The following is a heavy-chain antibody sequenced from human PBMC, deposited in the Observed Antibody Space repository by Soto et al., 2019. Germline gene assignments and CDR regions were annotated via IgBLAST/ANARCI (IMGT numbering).Heavy chain of an antibody. Sequence: QVQLVQSGAEVQKPGSSVKVSCKASGGTFSSYSISWVQQAPGQGLEWMGGIIPIFGTTDYPQKFQGRVSITADESTSTAYMELSSLRSEDTAVYYCARTRTAASWFDPWGQGTLVTVSS. V-gene: IGHV1-69*01. CDR2: IIPIFGTT. CDR3: ARTRTAASWFDP. J-gene: IGHJ5*02. CDR1: GGTFSSYS. D-gene: IGHD4-17*01.